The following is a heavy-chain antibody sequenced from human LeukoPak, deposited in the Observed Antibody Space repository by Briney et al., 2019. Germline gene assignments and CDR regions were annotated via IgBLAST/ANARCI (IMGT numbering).Heavy chain of an antibody. D-gene: IGHD3-22*01. CDR1: GFTFSSYS. CDR2: ISSSSSTI. J-gene: IGHJ4*02. Sequence: PGGSLRLSCAASGFTFSSYSMNWVRQAPGKGLEWVSYISSSSSTIYYADSVKGRSTISRDNAKNPLYLQMNSLRAEDTAVYYCARDVGRYYYDSSGEDYWGQGTLVTVSS. V-gene: IGHV3-48*01. CDR3: ARDVGRYYYDSSGEDY.